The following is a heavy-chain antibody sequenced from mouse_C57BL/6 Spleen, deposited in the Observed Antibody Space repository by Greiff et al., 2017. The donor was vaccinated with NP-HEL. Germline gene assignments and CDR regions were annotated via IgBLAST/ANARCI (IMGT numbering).Heavy chain of an antibody. CDR3: VRSYYGNYGLYFDY. J-gene: IGHJ2*01. CDR2: IRNKANGYTT. D-gene: IGHD2-10*01. Sequence: EVKVVESGGGLVQPGGSLSLSCAASGFTFTAYYMSWVRQPPGKALEWLGFIRNKANGYTTEYSASVKGRFTISRDNSQSILYLQLNALRAEDSATYYCVRSYYGNYGLYFDYWGQGTTLTVSS. CDR1: GFTFTAYY. V-gene: IGHV7-3*01.